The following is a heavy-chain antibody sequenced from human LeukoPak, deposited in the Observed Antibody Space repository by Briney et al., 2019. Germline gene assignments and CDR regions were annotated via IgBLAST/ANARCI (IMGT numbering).Heavy chain of an antibody. D-gene: IGHD3-10*01. CDR1: GYTFTGYH. J-gene: IGHJ6*02. V-gene: IGHV1-2*06. Sequence: GASVKVSCKASGYTFTGYHVHWVRQAPGQGLEWMGRINPNSGVTNYAQKFQGRVTMTRHTSITTAHMELSRLRSDDTAVYYCARDRSGILGYYYNGMDVWGQGTTVIVSS. CDR2: INPNSGVT. CDR3: ARDRSGILGYYYNGMDV.